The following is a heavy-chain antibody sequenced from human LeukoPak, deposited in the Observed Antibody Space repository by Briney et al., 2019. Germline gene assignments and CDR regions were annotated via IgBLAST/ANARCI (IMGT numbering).Heavy chain of an antibody. V-gene: IGHV3-30*02. D-gene: IGHD1-26*01. Sequence: PGGSLRLSCAASGFTFNYGLHWVRQAPGKGLDWVAFILFDGSYKYYADSVRGRFTISRDNSKNTLYLQMNSLRAEDTAVCYCAQGELSGNYFDYWGQGTLVTVSS. CDR2: ILFDGSYK. CDR1: GFTFNYG. J-gene: IGHJ4*02. CDR3: AQGELSGNYFDY.